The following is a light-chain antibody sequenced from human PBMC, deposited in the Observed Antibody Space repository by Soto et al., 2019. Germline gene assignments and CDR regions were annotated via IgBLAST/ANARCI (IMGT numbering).Light chain of an antibody. Sequence: IQMTQSPSSVSASVGDRVTITCRASQSISDWLAWYQQKAGKAPELLISDASTLATGVPSRFSGSGSGTEFTLTISSLQSGDSAVYYCQQYNIWPPMTFGQGARLEIK. CDR2: DAS. CDR1: QSISDW. J-gene: IGKJ5*01. V-gene: IGKV1-5*01. CDR3: QQYNIWPPMT.